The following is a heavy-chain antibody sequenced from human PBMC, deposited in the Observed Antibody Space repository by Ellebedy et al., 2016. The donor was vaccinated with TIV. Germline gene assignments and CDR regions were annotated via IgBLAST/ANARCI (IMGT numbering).Heavy chain of an antibody. Sequence: GEPLKISCAASGITFSKSAMYWVRQAPGKGLEWVAVISYDGSNKYYADSVKGRFTISRDNSKNTLYLQMNSLRAEDTAMYYCAREGTYYGSGSHYNHFGSWGQGTLVTVSS. CDR2: ISYDGSNK. V-gene: IGHV3-30-3*01. D-gene: IGHD3-10*01. J-gene: IGHJ4*02. CDR1: GITFSKSA. CDR3: AREGTYYGSGSHYNHFGS.